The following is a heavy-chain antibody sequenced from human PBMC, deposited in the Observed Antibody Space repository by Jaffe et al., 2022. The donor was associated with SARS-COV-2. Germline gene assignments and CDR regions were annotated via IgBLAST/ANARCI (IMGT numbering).Heavy chain of an antibody. V-gene: IGHV2-5*02. CDR1: GFSLTTSGVG. Sequence: QITLKESGPTLVKPTQTLTLTCTFSGFSLTTSGVGVGWIRQPPGEALEWLALIYWDDDKRYNPSLKSRLTIIKDTSKNQVVLTMTNMDPVDTATYYCAHRKGLNRDWNYGRFDYWGQGTLVTVSS. CDR2: IYWDDDK. J-gene: IGHJ4*02. D-gene: IGHD1-7*01. CDR3: AHRKGLNRDWNYGRFDY.